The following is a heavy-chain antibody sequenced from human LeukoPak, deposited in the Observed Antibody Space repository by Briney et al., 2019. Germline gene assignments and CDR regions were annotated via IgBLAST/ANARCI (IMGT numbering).Heavy chain of an antibody. CDR2: IKKDGSEK. CDR1: GFTFSSYW. J-gene: IGHJ6*03. D-gene: IGHD3-3*01. CDR3: VREAYDDFWSGSWRYYYYMDV. Sequence: GGSLRLSCAASGFTFSSYWMSWVRQAPGKGLEWVANIKKDGSEKFYVDSVKGRFTISRDNAKNSLYLQMSSLRAEDTAVYYCVREAYDDFWSGSWRYYYYMDVWGKGITVTVSS. V-gene: IGHV3-7*01.